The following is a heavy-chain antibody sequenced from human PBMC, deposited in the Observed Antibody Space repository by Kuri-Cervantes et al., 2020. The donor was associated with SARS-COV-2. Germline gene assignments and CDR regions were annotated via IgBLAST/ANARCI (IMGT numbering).Heavy chain of an antibody. CDR2: ISSSSRTI. CDR1: GFTYSNYA. CDR3: ARGVTIFGEDV. V-gene: IGHV3-48*04. Sequence: GESLKISCAASGFTYSNYAMTWVRQAPGKGLEWVSYISSSSRTIYYADSVKGRFSISRDNAKNSLFLQISSLRAEDTAVYYCARGVTIFGEDVWGQGTTVTVSS. J-gene: IGHJ6*02. D-gene: IGHD3-3*01.